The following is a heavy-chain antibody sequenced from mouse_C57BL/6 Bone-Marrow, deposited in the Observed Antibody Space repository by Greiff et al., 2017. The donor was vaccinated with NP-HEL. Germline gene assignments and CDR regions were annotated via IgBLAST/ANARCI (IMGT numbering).Heavy chain of an antibody. CDR1: GYALRSYW. Sequence: QVQLQQSGAELVKPGASVKISCKASGYALRSYWMNWVKQRPGKGLEWIGQIYPGDGDTNYNGKFKDKASLTADKSSSTAYMQLSSLTAEDSAVYCCARGAYWGQGTLVTVSA. V-gene: IGHV1-80*01. CDR3: ARGAY. J-gene: IGHJ3*01. CDR2: IYPGDGDT.